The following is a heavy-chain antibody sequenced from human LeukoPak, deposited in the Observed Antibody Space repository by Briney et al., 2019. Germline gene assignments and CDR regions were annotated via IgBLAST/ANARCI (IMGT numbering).Heavy chain of an antibody. D-gene: IGHD6-13*01. J-gene: IGHJ5*02. V-gene: IGHV5-51*01. CDR3: ARRFMSATAYDP. CDR1: GYNFISYW. CDR2: IYPGDSDT. Sequence: GESLKIPCKASGYNFISYWIGWVRQMPGKGLEWMGIIYPGDSDTRYSPSFQGQVIISVDKSISTAYLQWSSLKASDTAVYYCARRFMSATAYDPWGQGTLVTVSS.